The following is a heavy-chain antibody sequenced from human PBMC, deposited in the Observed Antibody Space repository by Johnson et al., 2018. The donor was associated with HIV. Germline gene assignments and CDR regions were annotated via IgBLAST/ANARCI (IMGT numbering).Heavy chain of an antibody. CDR1: GFTFSSYA. Sequence: VQLVESGGGLVQPGGSLRLSCVASGFTFSSYAMSWVRQAPGKGLGWVSAISGSDGSNKYSAASMKSRFTIFRDNSKNTLYMQMNSLRGEDTAMYYVAVWIQVWFASEEDAFDIWGQGAMVSVSS. J-gene: IGHJ3*02. V-gene: IGHV3-23*04. CDR3: AVWIQVWFASEEDAFDI. CDR2: ISGSDGSNK. D-gene: IGHD5-18*01.